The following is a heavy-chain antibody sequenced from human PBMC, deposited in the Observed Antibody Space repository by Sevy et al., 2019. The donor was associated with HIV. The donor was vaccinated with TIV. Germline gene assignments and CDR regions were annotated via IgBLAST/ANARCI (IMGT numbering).Heavy chain of an antibody. CDR2: MFFSGNT. Sequence: SETLSLTCTVSGGSISRSCYDWGWIRQPPGKGLEWIGSMFFSGNTYYNPSLKSRVTIFVDRSKNQISLRLTSVTAADTAVYYCARQGGIVDRAFDNWGQGTLVTVSS. V-gene: IGHV4-39*01. J-gene: IGHJ4*02. CDR3: ARQGGIVDRAFDN. CDR1: GGSISRSCYD. D-gene: IGHD2-21*01.